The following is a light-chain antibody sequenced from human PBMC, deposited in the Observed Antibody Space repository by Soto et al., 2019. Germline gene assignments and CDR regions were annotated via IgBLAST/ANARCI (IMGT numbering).Light chain of an antibody. Sequence: QSALTQPASVSGSPGQSIAISCTGTSSDVGAYNYVSWYQQHPGKAPKLMISDVSHRPSGASDRFSGSKSGNTASLTISWLQPEDEADYYCTSYTSSSTHVFGTGTKLTVL. CDR1: SSDVGAYNY. V-gene: IGLV2-14*01. J-gene: IGLJ1*01. CDR2: DVS. CDR3: TSYTSSSTHV.